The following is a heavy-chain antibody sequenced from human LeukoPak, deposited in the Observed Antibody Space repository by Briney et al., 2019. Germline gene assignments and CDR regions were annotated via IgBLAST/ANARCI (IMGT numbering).Heavy chain of an antibody. J-gene: IGHJ6*02. CDR3: IRSMDV. Sequence: GGSLRLSCAASGFTFSNYWMNWVRQAPGKGLEWVANIKQDGSEKYYVDSVKGRFTISRDNARNSLYLQMNSLRAEDTAVYYCIRSMDVWGQGTTVTVSS. D-gene: IGHD3-3*02. CDR1: GFTFSNYW. V-gene: IGHV3-7*01. CDR2: IKQDGSEK.